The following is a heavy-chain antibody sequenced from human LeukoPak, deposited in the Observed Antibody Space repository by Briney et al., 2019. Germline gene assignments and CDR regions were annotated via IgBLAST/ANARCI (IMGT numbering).Heavy chain of an antibody. D-gene: IGHD6-13*01. Sequence: GGSLRLSCAASGFTFSDYYMSWIRQAPGKGLEWVSYISSSGSTIYYADSVKGRFTISRDSAKNTLYLQMNSLRAEDTAVYYCARGSSSWTFDYWGQGTLVTVSS. CDR2: ISSSGSTI. CDR3: ARGSSSWTFDY. CDR1: GFTFSDYY. V-gene: IGHV3-11*04. J-gene: IGHJ4*02.